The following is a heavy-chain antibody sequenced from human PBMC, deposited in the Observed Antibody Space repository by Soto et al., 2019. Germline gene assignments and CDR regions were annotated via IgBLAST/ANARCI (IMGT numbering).Heavy chain of an antibody. CDR1: GGSISSYY. Sequence: ASETLSLTCTVSGGSISSYYWSWIQQPPGKGLEWIGYIYYSGSTNYNPSLKSRVTISVDTSKNQFSLKLSSVTAADTAVYYCAREGYSSSWLFDPWGQGTLVTVSS. D-gene: IGHD6-13*01. V-gene: IGHV4-59*01. J-gene: IGHJ5*02. CDR2: IYYSGST. CDR3: AREGYSSSWLFDP.